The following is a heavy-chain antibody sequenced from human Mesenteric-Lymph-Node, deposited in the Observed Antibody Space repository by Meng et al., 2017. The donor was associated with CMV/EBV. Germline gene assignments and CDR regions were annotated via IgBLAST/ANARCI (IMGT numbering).Heavy chain of an antibody. CDR2: ISSSSTI. CDR3: ARSRIARGGWFDP. D-gene: IGHD3-16*01. V-gene: IGHV3-48*04. J-gene: IGHJ5*02. CDR1: GFTFSSYS. Sequence: GESLKISCAASGFTFSSYSMNWVRQAPGKGLEWVSYISSSSTIYYADSVKGRFTISRDNAKNSLYLQMNSLRAEDTAVYYCARSRIARGGWFDPWGQGTLVTVSS.